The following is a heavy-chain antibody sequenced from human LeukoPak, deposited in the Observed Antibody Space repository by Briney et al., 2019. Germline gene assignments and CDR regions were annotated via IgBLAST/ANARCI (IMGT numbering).Heavy chain of an antibody. CDR2: ISYDGSNK. CDR1: GFTFSSYG. J-gene: IGHJ6*02. D-gene: IGHD6-19*01. Sequence: GGSLRLSCAASGFTFSSYGMHWVRQAPGKGLEWVAVISYDGSNKYYADSVKGRFTISRDNYKNTLYPQMNSLRAEDTAVYYCAKEGRGSGWYRGYDYCGMDVWGQGTTVTVSS. CDR3: AKEGRGSGWYRGYDYCGMDV. V-gene: IGHV3-30*18.